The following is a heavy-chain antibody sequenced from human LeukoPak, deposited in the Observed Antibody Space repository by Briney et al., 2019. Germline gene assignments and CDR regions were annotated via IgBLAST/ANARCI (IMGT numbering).Heavy chain of an antibody. Sequence: GGSLRLSCAASGFTFSRYWMNWVRQAPGKGLEWVAKIKQDGSEKYYVDSVKGRFTISRDNAKNSLYLQMNSLRAEDTAVYYCARDGSRSGDNDSWGQGTLVTVSS. D-gene: IGHD4-17*01. CDR3: ARDGSRSGDNDS. J-gene: IGHJ4*02. V-gene: IGHV3-7*03. CDR1: GFTFSRYW. CDR2: IKQDGSEK.